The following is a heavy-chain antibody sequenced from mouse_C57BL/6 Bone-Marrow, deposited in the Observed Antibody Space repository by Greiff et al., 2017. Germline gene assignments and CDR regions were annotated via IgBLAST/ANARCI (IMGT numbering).Heavy chain of an antibody. CDR3: VRGGVYYGSSIYAMDY. Sequence: EVQLVESGGGLVQPKGSLKLSCAASGFTFNTYAMHWVRQAPGQGLEWVARIRSKSSNYATYYADSVKDRFTISRDDSQSMLYLQMNNLKTEDTARYYGVRGGVYYGSSIYAMDYWGQGTSVTVSS. J-gene: IGHJ4*01. D-gene: IGHD1-1*01. V-gene: IGHV10-3*01. CDR1: GFTFNTYA. CDR2: IRSKSSNYAT.